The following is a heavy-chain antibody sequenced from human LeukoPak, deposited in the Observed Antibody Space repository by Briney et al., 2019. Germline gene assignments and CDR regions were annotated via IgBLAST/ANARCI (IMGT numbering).Heavy chain of an antibody. J-gene: IGHJ5*01. CDR2: IYRGGST. CDR1: GFTVSSNY. CDR3: AAWGNWFDP. Sequence: QPGGSLRLSCAASGFTVSSNYMSWVRQAPGKGLEWVSVIYRGGSTYYADSVKGRFTISRDDSKNILYLQMNSLRADDTAVYYCAAWGNWFDPWGQGTLVTVSS. V-gene: IGHV3-66*01. D-gene: IGHD7-27*01.